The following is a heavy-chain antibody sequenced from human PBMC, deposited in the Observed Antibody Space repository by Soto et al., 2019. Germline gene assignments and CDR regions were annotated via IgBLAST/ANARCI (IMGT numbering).Heavy chain of an antibody. CDR1: GFTFSSYG. D-gene: IGHD5-12*01. Sequence: GGSLRLSCAASGFTFSSYGMHWVRQAPGKGLEWVAVTSHDGSNKYYVDSVKGRFTISRDNSKNTLYLQMNSLRAEDTAVYYCVKVARGYSGYDNFDYWGQGTLVTVSS. CDR3: VKVARGYSGYDNFDY. J-gene: IGHJ4*02. CDR2: TSHDGSNK. V-gene: IGHV3-30*18.